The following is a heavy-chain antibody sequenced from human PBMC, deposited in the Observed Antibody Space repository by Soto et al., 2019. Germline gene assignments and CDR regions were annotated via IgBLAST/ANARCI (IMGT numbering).Heavy chain of an antibody. D-gene: IGHD3-3*01. CDR1: GFTFSDYY. CDR2: ISSSGSTI. J-gene: IGHJ4*02. Sequence: QVQLVESGGGLVKPGGSLRLSCAASGFTFSDYYMSWIRQAPGKGLEWVSYISSSGSTIYYADSVKGRFTISRDNAKNSLYLQMNSMRDEDTAVYYCARITIFGVVIIPYYFDYWGQGTLVTVSS. CDR3: ARITIFGVVIIPYYFDY. V-gene: IGHV3-11*01.